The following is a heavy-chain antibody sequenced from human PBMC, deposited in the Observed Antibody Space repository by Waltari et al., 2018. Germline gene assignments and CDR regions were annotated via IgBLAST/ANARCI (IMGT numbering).Heavy chain of an antibody. J-gene: IGHJ4*02. V-gene: IGHV3-53*01. CDR3: ARDRVDDYVWGIGSDY. CDR2: IYNVGST. Sequence: EVQLVESGGGLIQPGGSLRLSCAASGFTVSSNYMSWVRQAPGKGLEWVSVIYNVGSTYYAYSVKGRFTISRDNSKNTLFLQMNSLRAEDTAVYYCARDRVDDYVWGIGSDYWGQGTLVTVSS. D-gene: IGHD3-16*01. CDR1: GFTVSSNY.